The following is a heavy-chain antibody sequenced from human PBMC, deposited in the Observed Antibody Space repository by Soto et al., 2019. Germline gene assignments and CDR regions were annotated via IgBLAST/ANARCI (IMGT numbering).Heavy chain of an antibody. CDR2: IYSGGST. D-gene: IGHD2-21*01. Sequence: PGGSLRLSCAASGFTVSSNYVSWVRQAPGKGLEWVSVIYSGGSTYYADSVKGRFTISRDNSKNTLYLQMNSLRAEDTAVYYCAGTLAYCGGDCYSGAFDIWGQGTMVTVSS. CDR1: GFTVSSNY. V-gene: IGHV3-66*01. CDR3: AGTLAYCGGDCYSGAFDI. J-gene: IGHJ3*02.